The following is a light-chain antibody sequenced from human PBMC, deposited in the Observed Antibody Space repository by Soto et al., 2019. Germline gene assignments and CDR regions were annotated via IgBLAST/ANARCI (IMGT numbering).Light chain of an antibody. V-gene: IGKV1-5*01. Sequence: DIQMTQSPSTLPASVGDRVTITCRASQSISSWLAWYQQKPGKAPKLLIYDASSLESGVPSRFSGSGSGTDFTLTISSLQSEDFAVYYCQQYNNWPPWTFGQGTKVDI. CDR1: QSISSW. CDR2: DAS. CDR3: QQYNNWPPWT. J-gene: IGKJ1*01.